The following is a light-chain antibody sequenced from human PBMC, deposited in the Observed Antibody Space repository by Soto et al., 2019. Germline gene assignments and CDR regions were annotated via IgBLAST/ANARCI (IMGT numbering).Light chain of an antibody. Sequence: EIVLTQSPGTLSLSPGERATLSCRASQSVSSSYLAWYQQKPGQAPRLLIYGASSRTTGIPDMFSGSGSGADCPLTISMLQPEYFAVYYCQQYGSSPYTFGQGTKLEIK. CDR1: QSVSSSY. J-gene: IGKJ2*01. V-gene: IGKV3-20*01. CDR2: GAS. CDR3: QQYGSSPYT.